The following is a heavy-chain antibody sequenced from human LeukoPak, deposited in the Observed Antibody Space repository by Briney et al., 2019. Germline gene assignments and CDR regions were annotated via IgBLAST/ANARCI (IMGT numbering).Heavy chain of an antibody. D-gene: IGHD3-16*01. Sequence: GGSLRLSCAASGFTFSDYAMSWVRQAPGKGLEWVSTIFKTGDTAHYADIVRGRFTISRDNSKNTLSLQMNSLRAEDTAIYYCAKLWGRHVWSFDYWGQGALVTVPS. V-gene: IGHV3-23*01. CDR2: IFKTGDTA. CDR3: AKLWGRHVWSFDY. J-gene: IGHJ4*02. CDR1: GFTFSDYA.